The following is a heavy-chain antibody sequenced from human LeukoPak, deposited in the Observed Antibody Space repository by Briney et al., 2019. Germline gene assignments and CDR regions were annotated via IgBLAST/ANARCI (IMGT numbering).Heavy chain of an antibody. CDR2: IKEDGSEI. D-gene: IGHD4-11*01. CDR1: GFAFGSYS. V-gene: IGHV3-7*01. J-gene: IGHJ4*02. CDR3: ARGTTVTWKPVDF. Sequence: GGSLRLSGRTSGFAFGSYSMGWVRQAPGKGLEYLAHIKEDGSEIFYVDSVKGRFTISRDNSKNTLYLQMNSLGAEDTAVYYCARGTTVTWKPVDFWGQGTLVTVSS.